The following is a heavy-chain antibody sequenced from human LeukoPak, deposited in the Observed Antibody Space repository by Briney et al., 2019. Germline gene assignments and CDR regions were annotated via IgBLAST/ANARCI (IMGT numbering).Heavy chain of an antibody. J-gene: IGHJ4*02. CDR2: ISAAAST. CDR3: AKGTEYSSSWYKEALDY. CDR1: GFTFSSNA. V-gene: IGHV3-23*01. Sequence: GGSLRLSCTASGFTFSSNAMSWVRQAPGKGLEWVSGISAAASTSYADSVKGRFTISRDNSQNTLYLQMNSLRAEDAAVYYCAKGTEYSSSWYKEALDYWGQGALVTVSS. D-gene: IGHD6-13*01.